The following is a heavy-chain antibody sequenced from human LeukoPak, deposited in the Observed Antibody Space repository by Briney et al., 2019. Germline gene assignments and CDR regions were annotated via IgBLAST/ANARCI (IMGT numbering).Heavy chain of an antibody. J-gene: IGHJ3*02. D-gene: IGHD3-22*01. CDR1: GFTFTSSA. V-gene: IGHV1-58*02. CDR3: AADMYYYDSSGYYPNAFDI. CDR2: IVVGSGNT. Sequence: GASVKVSCKASGFTFTSSAMQWVRQARGQRLEWIGWIVVGSGNTNYAQKFQERVTITRDMSTSTAYMELSSLRSEDTAVYYCAADMYYYDSSGYYPNAFDIWGQGTMVTVSS.